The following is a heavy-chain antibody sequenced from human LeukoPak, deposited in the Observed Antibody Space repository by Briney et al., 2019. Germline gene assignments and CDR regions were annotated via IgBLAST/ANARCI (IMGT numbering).Heavy chain of an antibody. CDR1: GGSISSYY. J-gene: IGHJ5*02. V-gene: IGHV4-59*12. CDR3: ARDPRPGWFDP. D-gene: IGHD6-6*01. CDR2: IYYSGST. Sequence: RASETLSLTCTVSGGSISSYYWSWIRQPPGKGLEWIGYIYYSGSTNYNPSLKSRVTISVDTSKNQFSLKLSSVTAADTAVYYCARDPRPGWFDPWGQGTLVTVSS.